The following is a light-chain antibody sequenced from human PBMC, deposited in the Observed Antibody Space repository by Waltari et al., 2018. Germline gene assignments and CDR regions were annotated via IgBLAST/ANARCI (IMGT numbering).Light chain of an antibody. V-gene: IGKV3-20*01. Sequence: ETVLAQSPGTLSLSLGDSATLSCRASQSVSRDYLAWYQQKPGQAPRLLIYGASSRATGIPARFSGSGSGTDFTLTITRLESEDFAVYYCQQYGSSPLTFGGGTKVDIK. J-gene: IGKJ4*01. CDR3: QQYGSSPLT. CDR2: GAS. CDR1: QSVSRDY.